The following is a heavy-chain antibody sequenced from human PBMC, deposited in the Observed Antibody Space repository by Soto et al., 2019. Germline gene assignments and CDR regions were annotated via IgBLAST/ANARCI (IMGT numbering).Heavy chain of an antibody. CDR2: IYYSGST. D-gene: IGHD6-13*01. CDR3: ARRGSSSWYGY. J-gene: IGHJ4*02. Sequence: SETLSLTCSVSGGSISSSSYYWGWIRQPPGKGLEWIGSIYYSGSTYYNPSLKSRVTISVDTSKNQFSLKLSSVTAADTAVYYCARRGSSSWYGYWGQGTLVTVSS. V-gene: IGHV4-39*01. CDR1: GGSISSSSYY.